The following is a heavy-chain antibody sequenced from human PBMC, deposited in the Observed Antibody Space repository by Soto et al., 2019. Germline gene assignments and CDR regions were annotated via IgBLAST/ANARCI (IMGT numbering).Heavy chain of an antibody. Sequence: ASVKVSCKXSGYTFTGYYMHWVRQAPGQGLEWMGWINPNSGGTNYAQKFQGWVTMTRDTSISTAYMELSRLRSDDTAVYYCARAIAAESSFFSDYWGQGTLVTVSS. J-gene: IGHJ4*02. D-gene: IGHD6-13*01. CDR2: INPNSGGT. V-gene: IGHV1-2*04. CDR1: GYTFTGYY. CDR3: ARAIAAESSFFSDY.